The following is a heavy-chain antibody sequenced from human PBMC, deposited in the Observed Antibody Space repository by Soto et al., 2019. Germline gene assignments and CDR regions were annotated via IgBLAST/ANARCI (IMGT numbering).Heavy chain of an antibody. CDR1: GFTFSSYA. CDR2: ISYDGSNK. V-gene: IGHV3-30-3*01. Sequence: GGSLRLSCPASGFTFSSYAMHWVRQAPGKGLEWVAVISYDGSNKYYADSVKGRFTISRDNSKNTLYLQMNSLRAEDTAVYYCARGGLWFGELISYYYGMDVWGQGTTVTVSS. D-gene: IGHD3-10*01. J-gene: IGHJ6*02. CDR3: ARGGLWFGELISYYYGMDV.